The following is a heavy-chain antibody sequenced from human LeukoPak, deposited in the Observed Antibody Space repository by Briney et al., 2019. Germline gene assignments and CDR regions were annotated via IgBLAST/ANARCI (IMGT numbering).Heavy chain of an antibody. D-gene: IGHD3-10*01. CDR2: INHSGST. V-gene: IGHV4-34*01. Sequence: SETLSLTCAVYGGSFSGYYWSWIRQPPGKGLEWIGEINHSGSTNYNPSLKSRVTISVDTSKNQFSLKLSSVTAADTAVYYCARTMVRGVIVDYWGQGNLVTVSS. CDR3: ARTMVRGVIVDY. J-gene: IGHJ4*02. CDR1: GGSFSGYY.